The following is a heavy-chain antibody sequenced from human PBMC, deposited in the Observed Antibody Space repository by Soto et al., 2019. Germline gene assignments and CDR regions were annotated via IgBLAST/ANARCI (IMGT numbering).Heavy chain of an antibody. CDR1: GGSISSSSYY. CDR3: ARWGYYGSGKEGNWFDP. CDR2: IYYSGGT. D-gene: IGHD3-10*01. V-gene: IGHV4-39*01. J-gene: IGHJ5*02. Sequence: PSETLSLTCTVSGGSISSSSYYWGWIRQPPGKGLEWIGSIYYSGGTYYNPSLKSRVTISVDTSKNQFSLKLSSVTAADTAVYYCARWGYYGSGKEGNWFDPWGQGTLVTVSS.